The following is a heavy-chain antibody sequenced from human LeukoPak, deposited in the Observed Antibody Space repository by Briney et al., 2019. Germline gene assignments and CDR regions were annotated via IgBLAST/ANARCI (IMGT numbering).Heavy chain of an antibody. CDR1: GGSISSSSYY. D-gene: IGHD6-13*01. CDR3: ARGTSGGYSSSWYRSGPFDY. CDR2: INHSGST. J-gene: IGHJ4*02. Sequence: SETLSLTCTVSGGSISSSSYYCNWIRQPPGKGLEWIGEINHSGSTNYNPSLESRVTISVDTSKNQVSLRLSSVTAADTAVYYCARGTSGGYSSSWYRSGPFDYWGQGTLVTVSS. V-gene: IGHV4-39*07.